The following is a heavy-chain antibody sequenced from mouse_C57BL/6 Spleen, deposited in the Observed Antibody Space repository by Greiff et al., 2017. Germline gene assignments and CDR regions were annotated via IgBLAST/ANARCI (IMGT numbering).Heavy chain of an antibody. CDR1: GYSITSGYY. J-gene: IGHJ2*01. V-gene: IGHV3-6*01. D-gene: IGHD4-1*01. CDR3: AREGELGPDFDY. CDR2: ISYDGSN. Sequence: VQLKQSGPGLVKPSQSLSLTCSVTGYSITSGYYWNWIRQFPGNKLEWMGYISYDGSNNYNPSLKNRISITRDTSKNQFFLKLNSVTTEDTATYYCAREGELGPDFDYWGQGTTLTVSS.